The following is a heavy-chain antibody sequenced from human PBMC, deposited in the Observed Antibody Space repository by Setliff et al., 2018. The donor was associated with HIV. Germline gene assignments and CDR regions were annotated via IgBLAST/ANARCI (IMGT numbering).Heavy chain of an antibody. Sequence: SETLSLTCIVSGGSISRHYWSWIRQFPGKELEWIGYIFPGGNTNYNPSLRSRVTMSVDTSKNQFSLKLDSVTAADTAVYFCARRVTGTTPRNAFDIWGQGTMVTVSS. CDR1: GGSISRHY. CDR3: ARRVTGTTPRNAFDI. J-gene: IGHJ3*02. V-gene: IGHV4-4*08. CDR2: IFPGGNT. D-gene: IGHD1-7*01.